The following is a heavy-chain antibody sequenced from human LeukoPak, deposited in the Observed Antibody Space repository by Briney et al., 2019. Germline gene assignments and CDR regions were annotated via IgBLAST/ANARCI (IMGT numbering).Heavy chain of an antibody. Sequence: GGSLRLSCAASGFTVSSNYMSWVRQAPGKGLEWVSVIYSGGSTYYADSVKGRFTISRDNSKNTLYLQMNSLRAEDTAVYYCANMVRVVMGGDYWGQGTLVTVSS. CDR2: IYSGGST. CDR1: GFTVSSNY. D-gene: IGHD3-10*01. CDR3: ANMVRVVMGGDY. J-gene: IGHJ4*02. V-gene: IGHV3-53*01.